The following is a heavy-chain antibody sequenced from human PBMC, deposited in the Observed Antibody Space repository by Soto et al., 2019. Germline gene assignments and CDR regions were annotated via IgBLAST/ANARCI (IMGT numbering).Heavy chain of an antibody. J-gene: IGHJ6*02. CDR1: GFTFSSYA. Sequence: EVQLLESGGGLAQPGGSLRLSCAASGFTFSSYALSWVRQAPGKGLEWVSGITGSGGSKFYAGYVEGRFTISRDDSKNTLYLQMNSLRAEDTAAYYCAKGGYCSSPSSCPYYNGMDVWGPGTTVTVSS. CDR3: AKGGYCSSPSSCPYYNGMDV. V-gene: IGHV3-23*01. D-gene: IGHD2-2*03. CDR2: ITGSGGSK.